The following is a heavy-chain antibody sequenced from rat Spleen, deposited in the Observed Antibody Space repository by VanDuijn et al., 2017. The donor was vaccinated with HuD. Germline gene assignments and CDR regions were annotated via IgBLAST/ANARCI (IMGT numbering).Heavy chain of an antibody. CDR2: IWGNGNT. CDR1: GFSLISHS. CDR3: ARHLDSGGYFDY. V-gene: IGHV2-13*01. J-gene: IGHJ2*01. Sequence: QVQLKESGPGLVQSSQTLSLICTVSGFSLISHSVHWVRQPPGKGLEWMGLIWGNGNTNYNSALKSRLSISRDTSKSQVFLKMNSLQTDDTAKYFCARHLDSGGYFDYWGQGVMVTVSS. D-gene: IGHD1-11*01.